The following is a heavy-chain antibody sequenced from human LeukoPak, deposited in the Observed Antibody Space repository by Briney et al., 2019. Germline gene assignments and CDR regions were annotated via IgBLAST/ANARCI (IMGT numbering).Heavy chain of an antibody. CDR3: ARWYGDYYYGMDV. D-gene: IGHD3-10*01. CDR2: IWYVGSNK. J-gene: IGHJ6*02. CDR1: GFTFSSYG. V-gene: IGHV3-33*01. Sequence: GGSLRLSCAASGFTFSSYGMHWVRQAPGKGLEWVAVIWYVGSNKYYADSVKGRFTISRDNSKNTLYLQMNSLRAEDTAVYYCARWYGDYYYGMDVWGQGTTVTVSS.